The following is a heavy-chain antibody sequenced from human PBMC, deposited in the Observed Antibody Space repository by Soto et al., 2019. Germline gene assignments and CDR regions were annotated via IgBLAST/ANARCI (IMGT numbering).Heavy chain of an antibody. J-gene: IGHJ4*02. D-gene: IGHD2-8*01. CDR3: ARVSGSGLTVYAPLGF. CDR2: INPYTSTT. Sequence: QVQLVQSGAEMKKLGASVKVSCKASGYSFTHYYVHWVRQAPGQGLEWMGWINPYTSTTTYAPKFEGRISMTRDKSASTSSKELSVLGSGESALSLCARVSGSGLTVYAPLGFWGQGPLVAVSS. V-gene: IGHV1-2*02. CDR1: GYSFTHYY.